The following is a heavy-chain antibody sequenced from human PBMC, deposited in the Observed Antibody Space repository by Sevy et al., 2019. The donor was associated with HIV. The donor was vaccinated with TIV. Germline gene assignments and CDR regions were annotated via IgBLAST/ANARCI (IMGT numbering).Heavy chain of an antibody. Sequence: SETLSLTCTVSGGSVTSDSYYWTWIRQPPGKGLECLGYMFYTGSTNYNPSLMSRGTISVDTSKNQFSLKLSSVTAADTAVYYCARMGGLTDYGMDVWGQGTTVTVSS. CDR1: GGSVTSDSYY. CDR2: MFYTGST. V-gene: IGHV4-61*01. J-gene: IGHJ6*02. D-gene: IGHD1-26*01. CDR3: ARMGGLTDYGMDV.